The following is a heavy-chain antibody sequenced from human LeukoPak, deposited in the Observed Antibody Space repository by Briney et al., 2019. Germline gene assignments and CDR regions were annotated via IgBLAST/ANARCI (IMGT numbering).Heavy chain of an antibody. CDR3: ARDLPRVVVLPIRFQH. CDR2: ISSSSSYI. CDR1: GFTFSSYS. Sequence: GGSLRLSCAASGFTFSSYSMNWVRQAPGKGLEWVSSISSSSSYIYYADSVKGRFTISRDNAKNSLYLQMNSLRAEDTAVYYCARDLPRVVVLPIRFQHWGQGTLVTVSS. J-gene: IGHJ1*01. D-gene: IGHD2/OR15-2a*01. V-gene: IGHV3-21*01.